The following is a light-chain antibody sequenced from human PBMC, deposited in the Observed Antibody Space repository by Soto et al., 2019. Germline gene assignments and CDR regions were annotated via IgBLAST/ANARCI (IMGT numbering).Light chain of an antibody. J-gene: IGKJ5*01. Sequence: EIQMTQSPSTLSASVGDRVTITCRASQSISSWLAWYQQKPGKAPKLLIYKASSLESGVPSRFSGSGSGTEFTLTISSLQPDDFATYYCQQYNSYWITFGQGTRLEIK. CDR3: QQYNSYWIT. V-gene: IGKV1-5*03. CDR1: QSISSW. CDR2: KAS.